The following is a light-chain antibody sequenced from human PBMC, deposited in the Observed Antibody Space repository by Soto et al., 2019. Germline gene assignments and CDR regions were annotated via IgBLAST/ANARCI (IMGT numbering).Light chain of an antibody. J-gene: IGKJ3*01. CDR1: QSVSSD. CDR2: DAS. Sequence: EIVLTQSPATLYLSPGERATLSCRASQSVSSDLAWYQQKPGQAPRLLIYDASNRATGIPARFSGSGSGTKFTPPTSSLEPEDFAVYYCQQRSDWPPLTFGPGTKVDIK. V-gene: IGKV3-11*01. CDR3: QQRSDWPPLT.